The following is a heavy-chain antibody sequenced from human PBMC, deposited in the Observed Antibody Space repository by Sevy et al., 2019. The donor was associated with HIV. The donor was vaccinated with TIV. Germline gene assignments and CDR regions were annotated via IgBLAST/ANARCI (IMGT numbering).Heavy chain of an antibody. V-gene: IGHV3-23*01. J-gene: IGHJ4*02. CDR3: VKGGAWYYFDY. CDR1: GFTFSSYA. CDR2: ISGSGGST. D-gene: IGHD6-19*01. Sequence: GGSLRLSCAASGFTFSSYAMSWVRQAPGKGLEWVSAISGSGGSTYYADSVKDRFTISRDNSKNTVYLQMNSLRAEDTAVYYCVKGGAWYYFDYWGQGTLVTVSS.